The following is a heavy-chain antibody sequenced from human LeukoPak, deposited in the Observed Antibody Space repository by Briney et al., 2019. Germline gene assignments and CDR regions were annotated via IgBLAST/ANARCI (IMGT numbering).Heavy chain of an antibody. CDR1: GFTVSSNY. CDR2: IYSGGST. D-gene: IGHD3-16*02. V-gene: IGHV3-66*01. J-gene: IGHJ4*02. CDR3: ARAYRAGLFYFDY. Sequence: PGGSLRLSCAASGFTVSSNYMSWVRQAPGKGLEWVSVIYSGGSTYYADSVKGRFTISRDNSKNTLYPQMNSLRAEDTAVYYCARAYRAGLFYFDYWGQGTLVTVSS.